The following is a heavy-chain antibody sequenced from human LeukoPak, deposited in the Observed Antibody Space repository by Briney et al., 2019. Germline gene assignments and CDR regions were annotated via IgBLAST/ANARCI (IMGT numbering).Heavy chain of an antibody. CDR3: ARDGAAVGDDYDY. Sequence: GGSLRLSCAASGFTFRNYWMTWVRQAPGQGLQWVANIKQDGSAKYYVDSVKGRFTISRDNAKNSVYLQMNSLRAGDTAVYYCARDGAAVGDDYDYWGQGTLVTVSS. D-gene: IGHD6-13*01. CDR1: GFTFRNYW. J-gene: IGHJ4*02. V-gene: IGHV3-7*01. CDR2: IKQDGSAK.